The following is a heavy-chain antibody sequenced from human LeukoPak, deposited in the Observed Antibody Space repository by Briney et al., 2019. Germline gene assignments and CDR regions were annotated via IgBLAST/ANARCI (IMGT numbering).Heavy chain of an antibody. CDR2: IHTSGDT. V-gene: IGHV3-53*01. Sequence: GGSLRLSCAASGFTFSSYWMSWVRQAAGKGLEWVSAIHTSGDTCYADSVKGRFTISRDTSKNTLYLQINSLRVEDTAVYYCIVFGDSNHWGQGTLVTVSS. D-gene: IGHD4-17*01. CDR3: IVFGDSNH. CDR1: GFTFSSYW. J-gene: IGHJ5*02.